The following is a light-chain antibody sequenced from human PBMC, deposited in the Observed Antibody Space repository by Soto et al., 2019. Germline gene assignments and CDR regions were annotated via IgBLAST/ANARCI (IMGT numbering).Light chain of an antibody. CDR2: AAS. J-gene: IGKJ4*01. CDR3: QQTSSTPLT. V-gene: IGKV1-39*01. Sequence: DLQMTQSPSSLSASVGDRVTITCRASQSISSYLNWYQQKPGKAPKLLISAASSLQSGVPSRFSGSGSGTDFTLTISSLQPEDFATYYCQQTSSTPLTFGGGTKVEIK. CDR1: QSISSY.